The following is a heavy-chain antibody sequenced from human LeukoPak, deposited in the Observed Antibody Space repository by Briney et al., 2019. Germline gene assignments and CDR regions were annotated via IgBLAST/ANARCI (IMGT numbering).Heavy chain of an antibody. V-gene: IGHV3-21*01. CDR1: GFTFSSYS. CDR3: ARESALGYYYDSS. D-gene: IGHD3-22*01. J-gene: IGHJ4*02. CDR2: ISSSSSYI. Sequence: GGSLRLSCAASGFTFSSYSMNWVRQAPGKGLEWVSSISSSSSYIYYADSAKGRFTISRDNAKNSLYLQMNSLRAEDTAVYYCARESALGYYYDSSWGQGTLVTVSS.